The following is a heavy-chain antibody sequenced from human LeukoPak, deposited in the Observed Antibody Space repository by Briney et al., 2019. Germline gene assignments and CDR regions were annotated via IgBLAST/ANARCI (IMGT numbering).Heavy chain of an antibody. J-gene: IGHJ4*02. CDR1: GFPFSAYY. Sequence: GGSLRLSCAASGFPFSAYYMHWVRQAPGKGLEYVSAISDNGGSTFYADSVKGRFTISRDNSRNTLYLQMSSLRADDMGVYYCARGNNYAYDYWGQGTLVTVSS. CDR3: ARGNNYAYDY. V-gene: IGHV3-64*02. D-gene: IGHD5-18*01. CDR2: ISDNGGST.